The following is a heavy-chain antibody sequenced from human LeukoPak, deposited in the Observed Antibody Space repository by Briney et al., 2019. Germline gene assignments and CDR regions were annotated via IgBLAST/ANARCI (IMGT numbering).Heavy chain of an antibody. J-gene: IGHJ4*02. CDR3: ARVDTAMALDY. V-gene: IGHV3-21*01. CDR1: GFTFSSYS. Sequence: GGSLRLSCAASGFTFSSYSMNWVRQAPGKGLEWVSSISSSSSYIYYADSVKGRFTISRDSAKNSPYLQMNSLRAEDTAVYYCARVDTAMALDYWGQGTLVTVSS. CDR2: ISSSSSYI. D-gene: IGHD5-18*01.